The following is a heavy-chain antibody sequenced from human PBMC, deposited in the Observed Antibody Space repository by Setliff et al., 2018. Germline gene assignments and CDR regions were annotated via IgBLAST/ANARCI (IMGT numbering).Heavy chain of an antibody. CDR2: IWYDGSNK. D-gene: IGHD3-16*01. J-gene: IGHJ4*02. Sequence: GGSLRLSCAASGFTFSSYGMHWVRQAPGKGLEWVAVIWYDGSNKYYVDSVKGRFTISRDNAKNSLYLQMNSLRGEDTAVYYCARDGGEYWGQGTLVTVSS. CDR3: ARDGGEY. CDR1: GFTFSSYG. V-gene: IGHV3-33*01.